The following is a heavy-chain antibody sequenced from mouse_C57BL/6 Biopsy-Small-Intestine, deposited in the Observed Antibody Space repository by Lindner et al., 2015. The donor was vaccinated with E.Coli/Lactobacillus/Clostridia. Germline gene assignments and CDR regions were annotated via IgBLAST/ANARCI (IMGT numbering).Heavy chain of an antibody. V-gene: IGHV1-64*01. CDR2: IHPKSGGT. Sequence: SVKVSCKASGYTFTDYYTHWVRQAPGQGLEWMGSIHPKSGGTNYAQKFQGRVTMTMDTSISTAYMELSRLRSDGTAVYYCARDPLYFGEFYFDSWGQGTLVTVSS. D-gene: IGHD2-3*01. CDR1: GYTFTDYY. J-gene: IGHJ4*01. CDR3: ARDPLYFGEFYFDS.